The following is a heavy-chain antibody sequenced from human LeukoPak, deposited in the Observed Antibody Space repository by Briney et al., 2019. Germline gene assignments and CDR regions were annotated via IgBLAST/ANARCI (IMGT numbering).Heavy chain of an antibody. CDR3: ARSRGSGYYLIDAFDI. V-gene: IGHV3-21*01. CDR1: GFIFNSYS. CDR2: ISSSSSYI. D-gene: IGHD3-22*01. Sequence: GGSLRLSCAASGFIFNSYSMNWVRQAPGKGLEWVSSISSSSSYIYYADSVKGRFTISRDNAKKSLYLQMNSLRAEDTAVYYCARSRGSGYYLIDAFDIWGQGTMVTVSS. J-gene: IGHJ3*02.